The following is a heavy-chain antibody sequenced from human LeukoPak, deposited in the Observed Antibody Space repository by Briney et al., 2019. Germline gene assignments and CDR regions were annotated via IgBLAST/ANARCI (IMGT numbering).Heavy chain of an antibody. J-gene: IGHJ4*02. Sequence: PGGSLRLSCAASGFTFSSYSMNWVRQAPGKGLEWVSSISSSSSYIYYADSVKGRFTISRDNAKNSLYLQMNSLRAEDTAVYYCARLGVNYDILTGYNPGWGQGTLVTVSS. CDR3: ARLGVNYDILTGYNPG. D-gene: IGHD3-9*01. CDR1: GFTFSSYS. V-gene: IGHV3-21*01. CDR2: ISSSSSYI.